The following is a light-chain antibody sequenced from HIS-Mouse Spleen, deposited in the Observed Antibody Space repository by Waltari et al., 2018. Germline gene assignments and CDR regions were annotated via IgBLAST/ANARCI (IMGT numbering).Light chain of an antibody. CDR2: DAS. CDR3: QQRSNWLFT. V-gene: IGKV3-11*01. CDR1: QSVSSY. J-gene: IGKJ3*01. Sequence: EIVLTQSPATLSLSTGERATLSCRASQSVSSYLDWYQQKPGQAPRLLIYDASNRATGIPARFSGSGSGTDFTLTISSLEPEDFAVYYCQQRSNWLFTFGPGTKVDIK.